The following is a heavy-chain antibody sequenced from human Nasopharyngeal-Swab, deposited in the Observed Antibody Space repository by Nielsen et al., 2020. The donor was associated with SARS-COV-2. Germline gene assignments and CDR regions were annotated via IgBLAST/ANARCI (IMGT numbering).Heavy chain of an antibody. D-gene: IGHD1-26*01. CDR3: ARKRPGVGEGSYYFDY. V-gene: IGHV3-30*03. J-gene: IGHJ4*02. Sequence: GESLKISCAASGFTFSSYGMHWVRQAPGKGLEWVAVISYDGSNKYYADSVKGRFTISRDNSKNTLYLQMNSLRAEDTAVYYCARKRPGVGEGSYYFDYWGQGTRVTVSS. CDR2: ISYDGSNK. CDR1: GFTFSSYG.